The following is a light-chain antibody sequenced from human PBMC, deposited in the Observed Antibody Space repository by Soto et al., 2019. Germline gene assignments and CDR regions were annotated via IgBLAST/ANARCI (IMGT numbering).Light chain of an antibody. J-gene: IGKJ4*01. CDR2: DAS. V-gene: IGKV3-11*01. CDR3: QQRSNRPT. Sequence: EIVLTQSPATLSLSPGERATLSCRASQNVIRYLARYQQKPGQAPRLLIYDASNRATGVPSRFSGSGSGTDFTLTISNLEPEDFAIYYCQQRSNRPTFGGGTKVEIK. CDR1: QNVIRY.